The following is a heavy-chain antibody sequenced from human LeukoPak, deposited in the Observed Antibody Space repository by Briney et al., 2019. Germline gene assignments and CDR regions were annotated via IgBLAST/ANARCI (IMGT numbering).Heavy chain of an antibody. CDR1: GGSTSSSSYY. D-gene: IGHD5-24*01. CDR3: ASVVEMATISDY. V-gene: IGHV4-39*01. J-gene: IGHJ4*02. CDR2: IHYSGST. Sequence: SETLSLTCTVSGGSTSSSSYYWGWIRQPPGKGLEWIGSIHYSGSTYHNPSLKSRVTISVDTSKNQFSLKLSSVTAADTAVYYCASVVEMATISDYWGQGALVTVPS.